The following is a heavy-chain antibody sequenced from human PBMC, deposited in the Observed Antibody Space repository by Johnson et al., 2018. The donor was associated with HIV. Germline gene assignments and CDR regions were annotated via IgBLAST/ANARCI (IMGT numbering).Heavy chain of an antibody. CDR1: GFTFSSYA. D-gene: IGHD5-12*01. CDR2: ISYDGSNK. V-gene: IGHV3-30-3*01. Sequence: QVQLVESGGGVVQPGRSLRLSCAASGFTFSSYAMHWVRQAPGKGLEWVAVISYDGSNKYYADSVKGRFTISRDNSKNTLYLQMNSLRAEDTAVYYCAGVDIVAPGLGAFDIWGQGTMVTVSS. CDR3: AGVDIVAPGLGAFDI. J-gene: IGHJ3*02.